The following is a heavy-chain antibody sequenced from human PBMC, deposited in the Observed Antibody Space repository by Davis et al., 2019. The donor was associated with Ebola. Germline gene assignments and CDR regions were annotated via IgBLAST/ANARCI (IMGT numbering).Heavy chain of an antibody. Sequence: ASVKVSCKVSGYSLSELPIHWVRQAPGKGLECMGGFDPDDGETLYAQNFQGRITMTADTSTDTAYLELSSLRSEDTAVYYCAPRLPYGTVYKSVPHWGQGTLVTVSS. CDR1: GYSLSELP. CDR2: FDPDDGET. V-gene: IGHV1-24*01. J-gene: IGHJ1*01. D-gene: IGHD2-8*02. CDR3: APRLPYGTVYKSVPH.